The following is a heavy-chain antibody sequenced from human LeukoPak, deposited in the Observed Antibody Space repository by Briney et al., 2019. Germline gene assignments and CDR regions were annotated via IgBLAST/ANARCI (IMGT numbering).Heavy chain of an antibody. D-gene: IGHD2-2*01. V-gene: IGHV3-23*01. J-gene: IGHJ4*02. Sequence: GGSLRLSCAASGFTFSNYAMNWVRQAPGKGLEWVSGIINSGGGTFYADSVKRRCTISRDNSKNSLNLQMNSLRVEDTAVYYCAKRGSTTYHFDSWGQGTLVTVSS. CDR2: IINSGGGT. CDR3: AKRGSTTYHFDS. CDR1: GFTFSNYA.